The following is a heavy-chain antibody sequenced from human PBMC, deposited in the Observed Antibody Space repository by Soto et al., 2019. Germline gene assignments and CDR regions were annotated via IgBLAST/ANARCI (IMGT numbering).Heavy chain of an antibody. V-gene: IGHV1-2*04. J-gene: IGHJ3*02. Sequence: ASVKVSCKASGYTFTGYYMHWVRQAPGQGLEWMGWINPNSGGTNYAQKFQGWVTMTRDTPISTAYMELSRLRSDDTAVYYCARGDSSGYYFDDAFDIWGQGTMVTVSS. D-gene: IGHD3-22*01. CDR3: ARGDSSGYYFDDAFDI. CDR1: GYTFTGYY. CDR2: INPNSGGT.